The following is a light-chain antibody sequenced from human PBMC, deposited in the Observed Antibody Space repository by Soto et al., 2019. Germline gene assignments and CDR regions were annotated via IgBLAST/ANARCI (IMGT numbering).Light chain of an antibody. V-gene: IGKV3-11*01. CDR2: DAS. CDR1: QSVSSY. Sequence: EIVLTQSPATLSLSPGESATLSCRASQSVSSYLAWYQQKPGQTPRLLIYDASNRASGIPARFSGSGSGTVFTRTISSLEPEDFEVYYCQQRSNLPSFGPGTKVYIK. CDR3: QQRSNLPS. J-gene: IGKJ3*01.